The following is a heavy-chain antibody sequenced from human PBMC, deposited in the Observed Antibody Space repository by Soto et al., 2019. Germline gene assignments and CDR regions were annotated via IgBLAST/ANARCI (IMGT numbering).Heavy chain of an antibody. J-gene: IGHJ3*02. CDR3: AKEDDAWTNGHFDI. Sequence: PEGSLRLSCAASGFTVSSSQMTWVRQAPGKALEWVSVIFIGGTTQYAVSVKGRFTISRDYSKNTVYLQMNSLRAEDTAVYYCAKEDDAWTNGHFDIWGQGTMVTVSS. CDR1: GFTVSSSQ. V-gene: IGHV3-53*01. D-gene: IGHD2-8*01. CDR2: IFIGGTT.